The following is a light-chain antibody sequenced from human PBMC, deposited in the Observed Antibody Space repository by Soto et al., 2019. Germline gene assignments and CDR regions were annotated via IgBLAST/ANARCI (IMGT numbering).Light chain of an antibody. CDR3: SSYTSSLSRVV. CDR2: DVS. V-gene: IGLV2-14*01. CDR1: SSDVGGYNY. Sequence: QSALTQPASVSGSPGQSITISCTGTSSDVGGYNYVSWYQQHPGKAPKLMIYDVSNRPSGVSNRFSGSKSGNTASLTISGLQAEDEADYYCSSYTSSLSRVVFGGGTKVTVL. J-gene: IGLJ2*01.